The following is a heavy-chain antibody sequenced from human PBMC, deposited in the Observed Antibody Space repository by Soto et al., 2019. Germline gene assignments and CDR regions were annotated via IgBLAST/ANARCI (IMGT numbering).Heavy chain of an antibody. CDR3: TTDSYITTITVRFGY. V-gene: IGHV3-15*07. CDR2: VKSKNDGGTT. J-gene: IGHJ4*01. CDR1: GFTFSNAW. D-gene: IGHD3-22*01. Sequence: GGSLRLSCAASGFTFSNAWINWVRQTPGRGLEWVGRVKSKNDGGTTDFAAPVKGRFAISRDDSKNMVYLEMNSLQTEDTAMYYFTTDSYITTITVRFGYWGHGTLVTVSS.